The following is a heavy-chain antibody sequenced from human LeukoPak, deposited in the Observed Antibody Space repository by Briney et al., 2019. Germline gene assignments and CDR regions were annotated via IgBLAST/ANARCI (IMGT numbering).Heavy chain of an antibody. CDR2: ISSSSSYI. J-gene: IGHJ4*02. CDR1: GFTFSSYS. V-gene: IGHV3-21*01. D-gene: IGHD3-22*01. Sequence: KSGGSLRLSCAASGFTFSSYSMNWVRQAPGKGLEWVSSISSSSSYIYYADSVKGRFTISRDNAKNSLYLQMNSLRAEDTAVYYCARVGWGYYDSSGYYDYWGQGTLVTVSS. CDR3: ARVGWGYYDSSGYYDY.